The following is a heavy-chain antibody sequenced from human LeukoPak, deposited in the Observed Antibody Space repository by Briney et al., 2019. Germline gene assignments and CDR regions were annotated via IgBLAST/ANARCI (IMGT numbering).Heavy chain of an antibody. CDR2: ISTYNGNT. V-gene: IGHV1-18*01. CDR1: GYTFTSYG. D-gene: IGHD5-12*01. J-gene: IGHJ4*02. Sequence: ASVKVSCKASGYTFTSYGISWVRQAPGQGLEWLGWISTYNGNTNYAQKFQGRVTLTTDTSASIAYLELRSLRSDDTALYYCARDHLDIVPTIYSYWGQGTLVTVSS. CDR3: ARDHLDIVPTIYSY.